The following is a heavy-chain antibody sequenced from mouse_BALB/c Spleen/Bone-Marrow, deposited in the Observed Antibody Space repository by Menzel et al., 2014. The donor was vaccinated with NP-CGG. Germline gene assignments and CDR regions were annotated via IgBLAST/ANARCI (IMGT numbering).Heavy chain of an antibody. CDR1: GFPFNSYG. D-gene: IGHD2-4*01. V-gene: IGHV5-9-2*01. CDR2: ISGGGWYN. J-gene: IGHJ3*01. Sequence: VVESGGGLVKSGGSLKLSRSASGFPFNSYGMSWVRQAPEKRLGWVATISGGGWYNFFQDSVKVRCTISMNSAKNNLYLHLSSLRSEYTALYYCARDGYYDRTEDSFIYWGQGTLVTVSA. CDR3: ARDGYYDRTEDSFIY.